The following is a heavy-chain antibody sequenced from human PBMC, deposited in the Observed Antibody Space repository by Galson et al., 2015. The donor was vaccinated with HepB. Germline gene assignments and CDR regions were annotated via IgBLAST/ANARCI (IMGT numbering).Heavy chain of an antibody. D-gene: IGHD3-10*01. CDR2: INHSGST. V-gene: IGHV4-34*01. J-gene: IGHJ4*02. Sequence: LSLTCAVYGGSFSGCYWSWIRQPPGKGLEWIGEINHSGSTNYNPSLKSRVTISVDTSKNQFSLKLSSVTAADTAVYYCARAVGRRITMVRGVTARGLFDYWGQGTLVTVSS. CDR3: ARAVGRRITMVRGVTARGLFDY. CDR1: GGSFSGCY.